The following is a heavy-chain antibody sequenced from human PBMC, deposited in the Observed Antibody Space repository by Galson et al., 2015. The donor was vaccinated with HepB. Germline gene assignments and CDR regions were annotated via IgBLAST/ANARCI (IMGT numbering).Heavy chain of an antibody. CDR3: ARDSRGGNVHYYYYGMDV. V-gene: IGHV3-11*06. J-gene: IGHJ6*02. D-gene: IGHD2/OR15-2a*01. Sequence: DYYMNWIRPTPGTGLEWLSYISGSSIYTNYAGSVKGRFTISRDNAKNSLYLQMNSLRAEDSAVYYCARDSRGGNVHYYYYGMDVWGQGTTVTVSS. CDR2: ISGSSIYT. CDR1: DYY.